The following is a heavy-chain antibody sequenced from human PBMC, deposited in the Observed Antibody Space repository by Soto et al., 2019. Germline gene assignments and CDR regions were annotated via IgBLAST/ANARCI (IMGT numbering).Heavy chain of an antibody. D-gene: IGHD5-18*01. CDR3: ARGGGYSYGHAYYYGMDV. V-gene: IGHV1-69*13. CDR1: GGTFSSYA. Sequence: GASVKVSCKASGGTFSSYAISWVRQAPGQGLEWMGGIIPIFGTANYAQKFQGRATITADESTSTAYMELSSLRSEDTAVYYCARGGGYSYGHAYYYGMDVWGQGTTVTVSS. J-gene: IGHJ6*02. CDR2: IIPIFGTA.